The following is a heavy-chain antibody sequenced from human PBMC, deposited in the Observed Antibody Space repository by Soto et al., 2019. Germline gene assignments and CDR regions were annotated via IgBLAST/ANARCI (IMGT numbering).Heavy chain of an antibody. D-gene: IGHD2-15*01. CDR1: GGSFSGYY. Sequence: PSETLSLTCAVYGGSFSGYYWSGIRQPQGKGLEWIGEINHSGSTNYNPSLKSRVTISVDTSKNQFSLKLSSVTAADTAVYYCARGTVEALDYYYYYGMDVWGQGTTVTVSS. CDR2: INHSGST. J-gene: IGHJ6*02. CDR3: ARGTVEALDYYYYYGMDV. V-gene: IGHV4-34*01.